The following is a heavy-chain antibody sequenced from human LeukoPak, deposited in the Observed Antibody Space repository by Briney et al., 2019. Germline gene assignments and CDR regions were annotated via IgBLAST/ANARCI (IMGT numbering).Heavy chain of an antibody. D-gene: IGHD2-15*01. CDR2: IYSGGST. V-gene: IGHV3-66*02. CDR1: GFTVSSNY. CDR3: ARGLIAGYCSGGSCQYYYYYGMDV. J-gene: IGHJ6*02. Sequence: GGSLRLSCAASGFTVSSNYMSWVRQVPGKGLEWVSVIYSGGSTYYADSVKGRFTISRGNSKNTLYLQMNSLRAEDTAVYYCARGLIAGYCSGGSCQYYYYYGMDVWGQGTTVTVSS.